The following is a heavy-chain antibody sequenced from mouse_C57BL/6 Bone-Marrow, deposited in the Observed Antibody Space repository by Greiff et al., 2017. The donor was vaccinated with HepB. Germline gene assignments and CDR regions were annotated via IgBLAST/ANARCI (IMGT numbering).Heavy chain of an antibody. CDR2: ILPGSGST. J-gene: IGHJ4*01. D-gene: IGHD3-2*02. CDR3: ARWETAQALYYAMDY. CDR1: GYTFTSYW. Sequence: QVQLQQPGAELVKPGASVKLSCKASGYTFTSYWMQWVKQRPGHGLEWIGEILPGSGSTNYNEKFKGKATFTADTSSNTAYMQLSSLTTEDSAIYYCARWETAQALYYAMDYWGQGTSVTVSS. V-gene: IGHV1-9*01.